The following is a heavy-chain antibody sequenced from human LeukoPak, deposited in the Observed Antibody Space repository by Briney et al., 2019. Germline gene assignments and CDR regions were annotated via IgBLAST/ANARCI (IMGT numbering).Heavy chain of an antibody. J-gene: IGHJ4*02. CDR2: IYPGDLDT. Sequence: RGESLKISCEGSGYTFSSYWIAWVRQMPGKGLEYMGIIYPGDLDTRYSPSFQGQVTISVDKSISTAYLQWNSLKASDTAMYYCARHRPGYCSGGSCYVSGEFDYWGQGTLVTVSS. CDR3: ARHRPGYCSGGSCYVSGEFDY. D-gene: IGHD2-15*01. CDR1: GYTFSSYW. V-gene: IGHV5-51*01.